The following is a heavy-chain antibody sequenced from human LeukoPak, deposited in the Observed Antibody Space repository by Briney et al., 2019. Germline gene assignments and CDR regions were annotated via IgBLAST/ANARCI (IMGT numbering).Heavy chain of an antibody. CDR3: ARRNAMDV. J-gene: IGHJ3*01. Sequence: GGSLRLSCEASGFTFSNYWMTWVRQAPGKGLEWVANINRDGSERYYVDSVKGRFTISRDDAKSSLYLQMNSLRAEDTAVYYCARRNAMDVWGQGTMVTVSS. CDR2: INRDGSER. V-gene: IGHV3-7*03. CDR1: GFTFSNYW.